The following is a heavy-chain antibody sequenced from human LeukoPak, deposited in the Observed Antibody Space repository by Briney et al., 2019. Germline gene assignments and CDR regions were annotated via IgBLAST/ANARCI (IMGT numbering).Heavy chain of an antibody. J-gene: IGHJ4*02. CDR2: INSDGSST. D-gene: IGHD3-10*01. V-gene: IGHV3-74*01. CDR1: GFTFSSYW. Sequence: PGGSLRLSCAASGFTFSSYWMHWVRQAPGKGLVWVSRINSDGSSTSYADSVKGRFTISRDNAKNTLFLQMSRLRAEDTGVYYCARSSQVWSPYYFDYWGQGTLVTVSS. CDR3: ARSSQVWSPYYFDY.